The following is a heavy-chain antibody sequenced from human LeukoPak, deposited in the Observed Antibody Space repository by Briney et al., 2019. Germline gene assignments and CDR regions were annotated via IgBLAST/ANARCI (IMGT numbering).Heavy chain of an antibody. V-gene: IGHV4-61*01. CDR3: ARGRLARSPYFDY. CDR2: IYYSGST. CDR1: GGSISSGNYY. Sequence: SQTLSLTCTVSGGSISSGNYYWSWIRQPPGKGLEWIGYIYYSGSTDYNPSLKSRVTISVETSKNQFSLNLSSVTAADTAVYYCARGRLARSPYFDYWGQGTLVTVSS. D-gene: IGHD6-19*01. J-gene: IGHJ4*02.